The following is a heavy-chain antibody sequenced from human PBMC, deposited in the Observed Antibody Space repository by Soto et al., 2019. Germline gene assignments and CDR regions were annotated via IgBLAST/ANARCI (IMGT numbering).Heavy chain of an antibody. Sequence: GASVKVSCKTSGHTFSTIGISWLRQAPGQGLEWMGWISPHKDDTYYAQRLQGRVTMTTDTSTSTAYMELRSLRSDDTAVYFCARDLDGSGSYYTNYWGQGTLVTVSS. CDR3: ARDLDGSGSYYTNY. V-gene: IGHV1-18*01. CDR2: ISPHKDDT. CDR1: GHTFSTIG. D-gene: IGHD3-10*01. J-gene: IGHJ4*02.